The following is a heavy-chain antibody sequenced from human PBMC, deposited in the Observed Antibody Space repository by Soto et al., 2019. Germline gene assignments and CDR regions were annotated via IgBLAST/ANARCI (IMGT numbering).Heavy chain of an antibody. D-gene: IGHD1-7*01. CDR1: GFTFSSYG. V-gene: IGHV3-33*01. J-gene: IGHJ5*02. CDR3: ARDGAGPMPTGTTSWFDP. Sequence: GGSLRLSCAASGFTFSSYGMHWVRQAPGKGLEWVAVIWYDGSNKYYADSVKGRFTISRDNSKNTLYLQMNSLRAEDTAVYYCARDGAGPMPTGTTSWFDPWGQATLVTVSS. CDR2: IWYDGSNK.